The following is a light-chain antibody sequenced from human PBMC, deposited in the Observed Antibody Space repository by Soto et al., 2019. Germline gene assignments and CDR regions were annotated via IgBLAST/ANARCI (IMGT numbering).Light chain of an antibody. V-gene: IGKV2-30*01. CDR1: QSLAYSDGNTY. Sequence: DVVMTQSPLSLPVTLGQPASISCRSSQSLAYSDGNTYLNWFQQMQGQSPRRLIDKVSNRDYGGPDRVRGSGSGNDFTLKISRVEAEDVGVYYCMQGTHWPPYTFGQGTKREIK. CDR2: KVS. J-gene: IGKJ2*01. CDR3: MQGTHWPPYT.